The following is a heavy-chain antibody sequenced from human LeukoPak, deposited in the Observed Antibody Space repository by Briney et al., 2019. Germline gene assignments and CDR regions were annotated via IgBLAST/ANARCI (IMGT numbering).Heavy chain of an antibody. V-gene: IGHV4-34*01. J-gene: IGHJ4*02. CDR3: ARDGFDFWSGTHIDY. CDR2: INHSGGT. Sequence: SETLSLTCAVYGGSFSGYYWSWIRQPPGKGLEWIGEINHSGGTNYNPSLKSRVTISVDTSKNQFSLKLSSVTAADTAVYYCARDGFDFWSGTHIDYWGQGTLVTVSS. CDR1: GGSFSGYY. D-gene: IGHD3-3*01.